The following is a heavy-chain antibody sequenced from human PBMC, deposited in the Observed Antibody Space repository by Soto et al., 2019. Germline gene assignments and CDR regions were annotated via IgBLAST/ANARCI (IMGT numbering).Heavy chain of an antibody. CDR2: IIPILGIA. V-gene: IGHV1-69*02. CDR1: GGTFSSYT. D-gene: IGHD3-9*01. J-gene: IGHJ3*02. CDR3: ASLAHTYYDILTGYSEGAFDI. Sequence: GASVKVSCKASGGTFSSYTISWVRQAPGQGLEWMGRIIPILGIANYAQKFQGRVTITADKSTSTAYMELSSLRSEDTAVYYCASLAHTYYDILTGYSEGAFDIWGQGTMVTVSS.